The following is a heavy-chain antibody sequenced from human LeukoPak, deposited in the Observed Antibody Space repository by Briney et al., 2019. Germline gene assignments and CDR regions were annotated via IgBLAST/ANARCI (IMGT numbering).Heavy chain of an antibody. CDR1: GYTFTSYG. J-gene: IGHJ3*02. CDR3: ATVRFLEWLLWSAFDI. V-gene: IGHV1-18*01. Sequence: ASVKVSCKASGYTFTSYGISWVRQAPGQGLEWMGWISAYNGNTNYAQKLQGRVTMTTDTSTSTAYMELRSLRSDDTAVYYCATVRFLEWLLWSAFDIWGQGTMVTVSS. CDR2: ISAYNGNT. D-gene: IGHD3-3*01.